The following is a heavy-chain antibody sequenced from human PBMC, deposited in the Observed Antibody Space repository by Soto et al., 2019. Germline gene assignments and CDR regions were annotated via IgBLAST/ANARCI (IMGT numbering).Heavy chain of an antibody. J-gene: IGHJ6*02. CDR3: ARGYRDSSGWYPSGYYYYGMDV. Sequence: SETLSLTCAVYGGSFSGYYWSWIRQPPGKGLEWIGEINHSGSTNYNPSLKSRVTISVDTSKNQFSLKLSSVTAADTAVYYCARGYRDSSGWYPSGYYYYGMDVWGQGPTVTAP. CDR2: INHSGST. V-gene: IGHV4-34*01. CDR1: GGSFSGYY. D-gene: IGHD6-19*01.